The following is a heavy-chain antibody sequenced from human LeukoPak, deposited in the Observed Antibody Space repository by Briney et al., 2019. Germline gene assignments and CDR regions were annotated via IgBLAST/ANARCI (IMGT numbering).Heavy chain of an antibody. Sequence: RRSLTLSCAASGLTVNSNYMSWVRQAPGKGLEWVSGIYSGGSTYYTDSLKGRFTISRDNSNNTLYLQMNSLRAEDTAVYFCARGSGILTGYHDYWGQGALVTVSS. V-gene: IGHV3-53*01. CDR2: IYSGGST. D-gene: IGHD3-9*01. J-gene: IGHJ4*02. CDR1: GLTVNSNY. CDR3: ARGSGILTGYHDY.